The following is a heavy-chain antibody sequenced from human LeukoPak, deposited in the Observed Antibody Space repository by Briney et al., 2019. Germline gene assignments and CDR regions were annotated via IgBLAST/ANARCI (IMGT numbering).Heavy chain of an antibody. J-gene: IGHJ5*02. Sequence: SETLSLTCAVYGGSFSGYYWSWIRQPPGKGLEWIGEINHSGSTNYNPSLKSRVTISVDTCKNQFSLKLSSVTAADTAVYYCARGVYGLGSQYTNWFDPWGQGTLVTVSS. CDR1: GGSFSGYY. D-gene: IGHD3-10*01. CDR2: INHSGST. CDR3: ARGVYGLGSQYTNWFDP. V-gene: IGHV4-34*01.